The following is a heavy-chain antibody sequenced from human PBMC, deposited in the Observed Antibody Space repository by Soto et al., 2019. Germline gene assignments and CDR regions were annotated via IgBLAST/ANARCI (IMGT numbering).Heavy chain of an antibody. CDR3: ARGRRMGYYGSGSDDFDY. J-gene: IGHJ4*02. V-gene: IGHV4-30-4*01. CDR2: IYYSGST. Sequence: QVQLQESGPGLVKPSQTLSLTYTVSGGSISSGDYYWSWIRQPPGKGLEWIGYIYYSGSTYYNPSLKSRVTISVDPSKNQFSLKLSSVTAADTAVYYCARGRRMGYYGSGSDDFDYWGQGTLVTVSS. CDR1: GGSISSGDYY. D-gene: IGHD3-10*01.